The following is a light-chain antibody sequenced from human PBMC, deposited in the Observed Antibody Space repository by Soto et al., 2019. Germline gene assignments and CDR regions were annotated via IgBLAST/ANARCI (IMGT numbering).Light chain of an antibody. CDR3: QQYGDSPYT. V-gene: IGKV3-20*01. J-gene: IGKJ2*01. Sequence: EIVLTQSPGTLSLSPGERATLSCRASQSVRSRYLAWYQQKPGQAPTLLIYDASSRPGGIPDRFIGSGSGTDFTLTISRLEPEDFAVYYCQQYGDSPYTFGQGTKVDIK. CDR1: QSVRSRY. CDR2: DAS.